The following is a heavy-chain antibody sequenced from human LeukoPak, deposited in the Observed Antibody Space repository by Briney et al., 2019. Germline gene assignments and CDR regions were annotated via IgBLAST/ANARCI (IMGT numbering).Heavy chain of an antibody. Sequence: PGGSLRLSCAASGFTFSSYWMSWVRQAPGKGLEWVANIKQDGNEKYYVDSVKGRFTITRDNAKNSLYLQMNSLRAEDTAVYYCARTGGSSGRYSPALLKYYFDYWGQGTLVTVSS. D-gene: IGHD6-19*01. J-gene: IGHJ4*02. CDR1: GFTFSSYW. CDR3: ARTGGSSGRYSPALLKYYFDY. CDR2: IKQDGNEK. V-gene: IGHV3-7*01.